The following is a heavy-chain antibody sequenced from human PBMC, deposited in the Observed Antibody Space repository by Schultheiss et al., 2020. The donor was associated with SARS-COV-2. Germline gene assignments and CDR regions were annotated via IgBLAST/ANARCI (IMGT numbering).Heavy chain of an antibody. Sequence: ASVKVSCKASGYTFTSYAMHWVRQAPGQRLVWMGWINAGNGNTKYSQKFQGRVTITRDTSASTAYMELSSLRSEDTAVYYCARGDYDFWSGYYSGVSYYGMDVWGQGTTVTVSS. J-gene: IGHJ6*02. CDR2: INAGNGNT. D-gene: IGHD3-3*01. CDR3: ARGDYDFWSGYYSGVSYYGMDV. V-gene: IGHV1-3*01. CDR1: GYTFTSYA.